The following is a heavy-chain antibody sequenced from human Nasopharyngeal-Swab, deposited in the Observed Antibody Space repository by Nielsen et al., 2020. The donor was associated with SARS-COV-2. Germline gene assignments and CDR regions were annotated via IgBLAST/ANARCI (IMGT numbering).Heavy chain of an antibody. Sequence: GESLKISCAASGFTFDDYAMHWVRQAPGKGLEWVSSISSSSSYIYYADSVKGRFTISRDNAKNSLYLQMNSLRAEDTAVYYCARGPRYQPDAFDIWGQGTMVTVSS. V-gene: IGHV3-21*01. CDR2: ISSSSSYI. J-gene: IGHJ3*02. D-gene: IGHD2-2*01. CDR3: ARGPRYQPDAFDI. CDR1: GFTFDDYA.